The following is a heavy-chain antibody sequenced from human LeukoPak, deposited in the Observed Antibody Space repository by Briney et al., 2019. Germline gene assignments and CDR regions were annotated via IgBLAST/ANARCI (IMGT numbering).Heavy chain of an antibody. CDR1: GFTFSNYW. V-gene: IGHV3-7*01. CDR2: IKQDGNGK. J-gene: IGHJ1*01. Sequence: GGSLRLSCAASGFTFSNYWMSWVRQVPGKGLEWVANIKQDGNGKNYVDSVKGRFTISRDNAKTSLYLQMNSLRVEDTAVYYCARDRYFQYWGQGTLVIVSS. CDR3: ARDRYFQY. D-gene: IGHD1-14*01.